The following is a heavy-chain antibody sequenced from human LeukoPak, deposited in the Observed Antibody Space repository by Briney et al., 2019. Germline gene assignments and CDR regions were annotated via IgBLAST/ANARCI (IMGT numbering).Heavy chain of an antibody. V-gene: IGHV4-59*01. D-gene: IGHD4-23*01. J-gene: IGHJ6*03. Sequence: PSETLSLTCTVSGGSISSYYRSWIRQPPGKGLEWIGYIYYSGSTNYNPSLKSRVTISVDTSKNQFSLKLSSVTAADTAVYYCARADYGGNHYYYYMDVWGKGTTVTVSS. CDR2: IYYSGST. CDR1: GGSISSYY. CDR3: ARADYGGNHYYYYMDV.